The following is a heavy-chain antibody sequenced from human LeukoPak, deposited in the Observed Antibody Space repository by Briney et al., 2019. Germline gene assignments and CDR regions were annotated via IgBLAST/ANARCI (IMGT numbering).Heavy chain of an antibody. J-gene: IGHJ4*02. V-gene: IGHV1-58*02. Sequence: GTSVKVSCKASGFTLTSSAMQWVRQARGQRLEWIGWIVVGSGNTNYAQKFQERVTITRDMSTSTAYMELSSLRSEDTAVYYCAALGRGDSSGYNYFDYWGQGTLVTVSS. CDR3: AALGRGDSSGYNYFDY. CDR2: IVVGSGNT. CDR1: GFTLTSSA. D-gene: IGHD3-22*01.